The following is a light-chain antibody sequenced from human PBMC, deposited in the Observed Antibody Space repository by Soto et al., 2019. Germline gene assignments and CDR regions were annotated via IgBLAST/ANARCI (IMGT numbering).Light chain of an antibody. V-gene: IGKV3-15*01. CDR2: GAS. Sequence: EIVMTQSPATLSVSPGERATLSCRASQSVSNKLAWYQQKPGQAPRLLIYGASTRATGIPARFSGSGSVTEFTLTISSLQSEDFAVYYCQQYNKWPPITFGQGTRLEIK. J-gene: IGKJ5*01. CDR1: QSVSNK. CDR3: QQYNKWPPIT.